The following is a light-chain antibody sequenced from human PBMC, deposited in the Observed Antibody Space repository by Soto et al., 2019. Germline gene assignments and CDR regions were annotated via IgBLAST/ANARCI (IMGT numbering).Light chain of an antibody. J-gene: IGKJ4*01. CDR3: KQYGSSPLT. V-gene: IGKV3-20*01. CDR2: DAS. CDR1: QSVSSSY. Sequence: EIVLTQSPGTLSLSPGERAILSCRASQSVSSSYLAWYQQKPGQAPRLLIYDASSRATGIPDRFSGSGSGTDFTLTISRLEPEDFAVYYCKQYGSSPLTFGGGTKVDNK.